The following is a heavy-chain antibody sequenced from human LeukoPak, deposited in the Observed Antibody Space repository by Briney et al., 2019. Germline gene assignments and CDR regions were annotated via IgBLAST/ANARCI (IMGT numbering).Heavy chain of an antibody. Sequence: PSETLSLTCAVYGGSFSGYYWSWIRQPPGKGLEWIGEINHSGSTNYNPSLKSRVTISVDTSKNRFSLKLSSVTAADTAVYYCATAKNDHWGQGTLVTVSS. CDR3: ATAKNDH. V-gene: IGHV4-34*01. J-gene: IGHJ4*02. CDR2: INHSGST. CDR1: GGSFSGYY.